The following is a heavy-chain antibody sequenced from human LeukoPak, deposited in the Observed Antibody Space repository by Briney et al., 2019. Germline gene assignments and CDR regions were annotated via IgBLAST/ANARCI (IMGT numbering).Heavy chain of an antibody. V-gene: IGHV3-74*01. J-gene: IGHJ3*01. CDR3: ASNQYSSNWPRGACDV. D-gene: IGHD6-13*01. CDR1: GLTFTMSC. CDR2: IESDGTST. Sequence: GGSLRLSCATSGLTFTMSCVHWFRQAPGKGLVWVSRIESDGTSTTYADSVKGRFTISRDNAKNTLYLQMNSLRAEDTAVYSCASNQYSSNWPRGACDVWGQGTMVSVSS.